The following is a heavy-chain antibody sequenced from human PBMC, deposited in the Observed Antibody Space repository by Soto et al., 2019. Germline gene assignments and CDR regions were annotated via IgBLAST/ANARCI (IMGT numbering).Heavy chain of an antibody. D-gene: IGHD2-15*01. CDR3: ARDKGRSPLDY. J-gene: IGHJ4*02. V-gene: IGHV3-48*01. CDR1: GFTFSGYS. Sequence: ELQLVESGGGLVQPGGSLRLSCAASGFTFSGYSMNWARQAPGKGLEWISYISSSSRTIYYPDSVKGRFTISRDNAKNSLYLQMNSLRAEDTAVYYCARDKGRSPLDYWGQGTLVTVST. CDR2: ISSSSRTI.